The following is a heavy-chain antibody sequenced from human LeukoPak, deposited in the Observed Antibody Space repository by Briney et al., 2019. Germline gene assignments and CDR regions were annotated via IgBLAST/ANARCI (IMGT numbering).Heavy chain of an antibody. D-gene: IGHD2-15*01. J-gene: IGHJ4*02. V-gene: IGHV1-69*01. CDR3: ARDQYPSEVVVVGRLVY. Sequence: SVKVSCKASGDTFSDYAISWVRQAPGQGLDWMGALIPVFATANYAQRFQGRVTLTADEPTSTAYMELTGLTSEDTAIYYCARDQYPSEVVVVGRLVYWGQGTLVTVSS. CDR1: GDTFSDYA. CDR2: LIPVFATA.